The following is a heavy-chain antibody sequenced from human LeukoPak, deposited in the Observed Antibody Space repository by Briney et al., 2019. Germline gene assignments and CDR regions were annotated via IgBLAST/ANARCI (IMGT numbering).Heavy chain of an antibody. Sequence: ASVKVSCKVSGYTLTELSMHWVRQAPGKGLEWMGGFDPEDGETIYAQKFQGRVTMTEDTSTDTDYMELSSLRSEDTAVYYCATGARRGATTQAAYYYYYYMDVWGKGTTVTVSS. V-gene: IGHV1-24*01. CDR3: ATGARRGATTQAAYYYYYYMDV. CDR2: FDPEDGET. J-gene: IGHJ6*03. CDR1: GYTLTELS. D-gene: IGHD1-26*01.